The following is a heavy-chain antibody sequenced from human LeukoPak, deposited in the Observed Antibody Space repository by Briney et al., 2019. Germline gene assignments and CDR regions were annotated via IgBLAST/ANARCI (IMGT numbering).Heavy chain of an antibody. V-gene: IGHV4-34*01. Sequence: PSETLSLTCAVYGGSFSGYYWSWIRQPPGKGLEWIGEINHSGSTNYNPSLKSRVTISVDTSKNQFSLKLSSVTAADTAVYYRAGYYYDSSGPYFYFDYWGQGTLVTVSS. CDR1: GGSFSGYY. CDR2: INHSGST. CDR3: AGYYYDSSGPYFYFDY. J-gene: IGHJ4*02. D-gene: IGHD3-22*01.